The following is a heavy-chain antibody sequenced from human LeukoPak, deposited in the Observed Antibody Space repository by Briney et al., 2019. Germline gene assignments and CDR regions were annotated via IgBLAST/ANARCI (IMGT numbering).Heavy chain of an antibody. D-gene: IGHD6-19*01. CDR2: ISSSSRSYI. V-gene: IGHV3-21*01. CDR3: AREKFEQWLVGRPLRHYYYMDV. J-gene: IGHJ6*03. CDR1: GFTFSSYS. Sequence: GGSLRLSCAASGFTFSSYSMNWVRQAPGKGLEWVSSISSSSRSYIYYADSVKGRFTISRDNAKNSLYLQMNSLRAEDTAVYYCAREKFEQWLVGRPLRHYYYMDVWGKGTTVTVSS.